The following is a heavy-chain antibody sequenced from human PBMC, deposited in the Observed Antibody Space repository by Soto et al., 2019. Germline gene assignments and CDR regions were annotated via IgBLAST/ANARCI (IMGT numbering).Heavy chain of an antibody. Sequence: QVQLVESGGGVVQPGRSLRLSCAASGFSFRSYAMHWVRQAPGKGLEWVAVMSYDGSDKDYADSVKGRFTISRDNSKNPLYLQMSSLRAEDTAVSYCARARLDTPALEYWGQGTLVTVSS. V-gene: IGHV3-30-3*01. CDR3: ARARLDTPALEY. CDR1: GFSFRSYA. D-gene: IGHD2-2*01. J-gene: IGHJ4*02. CDR2: MSYDGSDK.